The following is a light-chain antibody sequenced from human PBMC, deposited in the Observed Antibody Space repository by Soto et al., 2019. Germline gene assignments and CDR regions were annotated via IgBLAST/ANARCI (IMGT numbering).Light chain of an antibody. Sequence: EVVLTQSPGALSLSPGERAALSCRASQSVDSNFLAWYQQRPGQAPRLLIYATSSRATGIPARFSGSGSGTDFPLTISRLEPEDFAVYYCLRYGRSPGWTFGQGTRVEIK. V-gene: IGKV3-20*01. CDR2: ATS. J-gene: IGKJ1*01. CDR3: LRYGRSPGWT. CDR1: QSVDSNF.